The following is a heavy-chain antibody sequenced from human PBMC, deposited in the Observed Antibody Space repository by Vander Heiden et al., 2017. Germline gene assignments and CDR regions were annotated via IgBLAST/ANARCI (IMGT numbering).Heavy chain of an antibody. CDR2: MNPKSGNT. Sequence: QVQLVQSGAEVKKPGASVKVSCKASGYTFTNDEINWVRQATGQGLEWMGWMNPKSGNTGYAQKFQGRVSMTRKISMSTAYMELSRLRSADTAVYYCARGLDYYDIRGYHHIFGGFDPWGQGTLVTVSS. CDR1: GYTFTNDE. J-gene: IGHJ5*02. D-gene: IGHD3-22*01. CDR3: ARGLDYYDIRGYHHIFGGFDP. V-gene: IGHV1-8*01.